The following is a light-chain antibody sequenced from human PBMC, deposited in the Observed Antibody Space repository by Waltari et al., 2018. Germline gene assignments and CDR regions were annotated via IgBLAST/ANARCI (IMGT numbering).Light chain of an antibody. V-gene: IGKV3-20*01. CDR3: QQYGSSPWT. Sequence: EIVLTQSPGTLSLSPGERATLPCRASQSVSSSYLAVYQQKPGQAPRVLIHGASNRATGIPVRFSGSGSGTDFTLTISRLEPEYFAVYYCQQYGSSPWTFGQGTKVEIK. CDR1: QSVSSSY. J-gene: IGKJ1*01. CDR2: GAS.